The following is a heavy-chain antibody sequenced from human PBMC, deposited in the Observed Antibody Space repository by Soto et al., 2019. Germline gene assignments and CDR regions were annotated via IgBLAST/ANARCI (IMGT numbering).Heavy chain of an antibody. CDR2: IYSGGST. CDR3: ARSRSGSGYSDY. D-gene: IGHD1-26*01. V-gene: IGHV3-53*01. CDR1: GFTVSSNY. Sequence: VGSLRLSCAASGFTVSSNYMSWVRQAPGKGLEWVSVIYSGGSTYYADSVKGRFTISRDNSKNTLYLQMNSLRAEDTAVYYCARSRSGSGYSDYWGQGTLVTVSS. J-gene: IGHJ4*02.